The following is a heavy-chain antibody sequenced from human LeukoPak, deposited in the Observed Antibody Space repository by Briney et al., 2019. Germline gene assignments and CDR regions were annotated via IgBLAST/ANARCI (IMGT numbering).Heavy chain of an antibody. D-gene: IGHD6-6*01. CDR1: GFTFSSNS. J-gene: IGHJ6*02. Sequence: PGRSLRLSCAASGFTFSSNSMNWVRQAPGKGLEWVSSISSSSSYIYYADSVKGRFTISRDNSKNRLYLLMNSLRAEDTALYYCVKSLGSSSWYFYYGMDVWGQGTTVTVSS. V-gene: IGHV3-21*04. CDR3: VKSLGSSSWYFYYGMDV. CDR2: ISSSSSYI.